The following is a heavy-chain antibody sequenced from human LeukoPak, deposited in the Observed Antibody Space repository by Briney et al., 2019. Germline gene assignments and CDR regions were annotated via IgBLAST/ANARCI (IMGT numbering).Heavy chain of an antibody. J-gene: IGHJ4*02. CDR2: ISSSGSTK. D-gene: IGHD2/OR15-2a*01. Sequence: GGSLRLSCAASGFTFSSYAMSWVRQAPGKGLEWVSYISSSGSTKYYADSVKGRFTVSRDNARNSLYLQMNSLRAEDTAVYFCARGGLSIMGYWGQGTLVTVSS. V-gene: IGHV3-48*01. CDR3: ARGGLSIMGY. CDR1: GFTFSSYA.